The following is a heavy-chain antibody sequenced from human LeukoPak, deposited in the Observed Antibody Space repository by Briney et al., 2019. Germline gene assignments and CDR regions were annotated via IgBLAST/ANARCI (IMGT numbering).Heavy chain of an antibody. CDR3: AREGTYDILTGYSTSFDSFDI. J-gene: IGHJ3*02. D-gene: IGHD3-9*01. CDR1: GGSISNYY. CDR2: ISHSGST. Sequence: SETLSLTCTVSGGSISNYYWNWIRQFPGKGLECIGYISHSGSTNYSPSLESRVTISVDPSKNQFSLKVISVTAADAAVYYCAREGTYDILTGYSTSFDSFDIWGQGKMVTVSS. V-gene: IGHV4-59*01.